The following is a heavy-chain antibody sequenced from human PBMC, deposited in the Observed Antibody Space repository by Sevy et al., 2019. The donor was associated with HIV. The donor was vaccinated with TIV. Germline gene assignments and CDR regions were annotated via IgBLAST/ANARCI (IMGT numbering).Heavy chain of an antibody. D-gene: IGHD1-7*01. CDR1: GYTFSSHD. Sequence: ASVKVSCKTSGYTFSSHDINWVRQAPGQGLEWMGWMNPNNGNTGYVQKFQDRVTMTRDSSIATDYMELRGLTSDDTAVYYCARDPSGNYLTPHYRDYYGLDVWGQGTAVTVSS. CDR3: ARDPSGNYLTPHYRDYYGLDV. J-gene: IGHJ6*02. CDR2: MNPNNGNT. V-gene: IGHV1-8*01.